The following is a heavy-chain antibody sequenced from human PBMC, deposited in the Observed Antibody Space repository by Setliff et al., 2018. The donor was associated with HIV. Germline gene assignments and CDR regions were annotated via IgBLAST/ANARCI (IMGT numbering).Heavy chain of an antibody. Sequence: PSETLSLTCALSGYSISNGYYWGWIRQPSGKGLEWIGSINHSGSTFYNPSLRSRVTISVDTSQDQFSLGLTSVTAADTAVYYCAARNSGNPTRHFDYWGQGTLVTVSS. J-gene: IGHJ4*02. CDR3: AARNSGNPTRHFDY. D-gene: IGHD3-10*01. V-gene: IGHV4-38-2*01. CDR1: GYSISNGYY. CDR2: INHSGST.